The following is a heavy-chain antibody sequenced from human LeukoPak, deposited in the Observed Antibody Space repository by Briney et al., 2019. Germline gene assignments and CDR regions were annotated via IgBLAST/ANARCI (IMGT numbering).Heavy chain of an antibody. V-gene: IGHV3-21*01. Sequence: GGSLRLSCAASGFTFSNYFMNWVRQAPGKGLEWVSAISSTSSYIYYADSVKGRFTISRDNAKNSLYLQMNSLRAEDTAAYYCARGLCGGDCYSDWGQGTLATVSS. J-gene: IGHJ4*02. CDR2: ISSTSSYI. D-gene: IGHD2-21*02. CDR1: GFTFSNYF. CDR3: ARGLCGGDCYSD.